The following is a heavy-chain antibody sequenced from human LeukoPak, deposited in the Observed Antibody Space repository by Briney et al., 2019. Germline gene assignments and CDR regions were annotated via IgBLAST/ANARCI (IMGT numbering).Heavy chain of an antibody. Sequence: SETLSLTCTVSGGSISSYYWSWIRQPPGKGLEWIGYFYYSGSTNYNPSLKSRVTISVDTSKNQFSLKLSSVTAADTAVYYCARVRVWGSYLYLDYWGQGTLVTVSS. V-gene: IGHV4-59*01. D-gene: IGHD3-16*02. CDR1: GGSISSYY. CDR2: FYYSGST. J-gene: IGHJ4*02. CDR3: ARVRVWGSYLYLDY.